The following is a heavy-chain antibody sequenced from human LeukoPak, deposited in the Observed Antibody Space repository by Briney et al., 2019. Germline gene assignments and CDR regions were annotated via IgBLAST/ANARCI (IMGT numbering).Heavy chain of an antibody. Sequence: PGGSLRLSCAASGFTFSSYSMNWVRQAPGKGLEWVSSISSSSSYIYYADSVKGRFTISRDNAKNSLYLQMNSLRAEDTALYYCAKDGIYGSGSSGWFDPWGQGTLVTVSS. J-gene: IGHJ5*02. CDR2: ISSSSSYI. CDR3: AKDGIYGSGSSGWFDP. CDR1: GFTFSSYS. D-gene: IGHD3-10*01. V-gene: IGHV3-21*04.